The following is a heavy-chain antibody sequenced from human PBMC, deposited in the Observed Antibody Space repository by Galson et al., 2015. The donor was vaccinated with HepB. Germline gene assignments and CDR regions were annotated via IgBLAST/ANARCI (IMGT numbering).Heavy chain of an antibody. Sequence: LRLSCAASGFTFSSYSMNWVRQAPGKGLEWVSSISSSSSYIYYADSVKGRFTISRDNAKNSLYLQMNSLRAEDTAVYYCARDCPPHDYVWGSYRWYYYYYMDVWGKGTTVTVSS. CDR2: ISSSSSYI. CDR1: GFTFSSYS. V-gene: IGHV3-21*01. J-gene: IGHJ6*03. D-gene: IGHD3-16*02. CDR3: ARDCPPHDYVWGSYRWYYYYYMDV.